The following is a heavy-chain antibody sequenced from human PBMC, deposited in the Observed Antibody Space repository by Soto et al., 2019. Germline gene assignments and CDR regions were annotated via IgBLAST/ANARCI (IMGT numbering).Heavy chain of an antibody. CDR3: TRDRNYGDYPFDY. D-gene: IGHD4-17*01. CDR2: IITIFGTA. Sequence: QVQLVQSGAEVKKPGSSVKVSCTASGGTFSSYAISWVRQAPGQGLEWMGGIITIFGTANYAKKFQGRVTTREDESTSTAYMQLSSLRSEDTAVYYCTRDRNYGDYPFDYWGQGTLVSVSS. V-gene: IGHV1-69*12. J-gene: IGHJ4*02. CDR1: GGTFSSYA.